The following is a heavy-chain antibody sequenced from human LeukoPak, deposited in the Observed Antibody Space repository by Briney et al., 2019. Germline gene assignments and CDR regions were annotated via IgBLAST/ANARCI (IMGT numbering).Heavy chain of an antibody. D-gene: IGHD6-13*01. J-gene: IGHJ4*02. Sequence: ASVKVSCKASGYTFTSYDINWVRQATGQGLEWMGWMNPNSGNTGYAQKFQGRVTMTEDTSTDTAYMELSSLRSEDTAVYYCATRYSSSWYMNGIYFDYWGQGTLVTVSS. CDR1: GYTFTSYD. CDR3: ATRYSSSWYMNGIYFDY. V-gene: IGHV1-8*01. CDR2: MNPNSGNT.